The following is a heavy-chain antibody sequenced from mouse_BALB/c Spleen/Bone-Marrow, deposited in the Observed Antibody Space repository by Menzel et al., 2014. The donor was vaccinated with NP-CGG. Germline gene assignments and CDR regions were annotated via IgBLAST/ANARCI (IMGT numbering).Heavy chain of an antibody. D-gene: IGHD2-14*01. CDR3: ARSDYRYDPLAY. V-gene: IGHV1-69*01. Sequence: QVQLQQSGAELVMPGASVKMSCKASGHTFTDYWMHWVKQRPGQGLEWIGAIDTSDSYTSYNQKFRGEATLTVDESSNTAYMQLSSLTSEDSAVYYCARSDYRYDPLAYWGQGTLVTVSA. CDR1: GHTFTDYW. J-gene: IGHJ3*01. CDR2: IDTSDSYT.